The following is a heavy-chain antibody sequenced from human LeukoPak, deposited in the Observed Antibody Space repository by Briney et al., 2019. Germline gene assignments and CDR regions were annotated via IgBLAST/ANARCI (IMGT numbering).Heavy chain of an antibody. V-gene: IGHV4-30-4*01. D-gene: IGHD5-24*01. J-gene: IGHJ4*02. CDR1: GGSISSGDYY. Sequence: SETLSLTCTVSGGSISSGDYYWSWIRQPPGKGLEWIGCIYYSGSTYYNPSLKSRVTISVDTSKNQFSLKLSSVTAADTAVYYCARGGLQYYFDYWGQGTLVTVSS. CDR2: IYYSGST. CDR3: ARGGLQYYFDY.